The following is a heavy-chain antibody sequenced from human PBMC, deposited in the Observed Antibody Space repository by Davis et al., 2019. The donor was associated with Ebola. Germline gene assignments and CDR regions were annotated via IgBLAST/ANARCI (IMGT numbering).Heavy chain of an antibody. V-gene: IGHV3-49*04. J-gene: IGHJ4*02. D-gene: IGHD3-16*01. CDR1: GFTFSSYE. CDR3: TRDGGSDY. CDR2: IRSKAYGGTT. Sequence: PGGSLRLSCAASGFTFSSYEMNWVRQAPGKGLEWVGFIRSKAYGGTTEYAASVKGRFTISRDDSKSIAYLQMNSLKTEDTAVYYCTRDGGSDYWGQGTLVTVSS.